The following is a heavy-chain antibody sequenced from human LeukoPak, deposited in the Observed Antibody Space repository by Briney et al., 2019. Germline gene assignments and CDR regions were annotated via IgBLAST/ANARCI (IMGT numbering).Heavy chain of an antibody. CDR1: DGSISGHY. D-gene: IGHD3-22*01. Sequence: SETLSLTCAVSDGSISGHYWGWIRQPPGKGLEWIGYIYYSGKTYYSSSLRSRVTISVDTSKNHFSLKLTSVTAADTAVYYCARLLDNDSSGDPDTFDIWGQGTMVTVPS. CDR3: ARLLDNDSSGDPDTFDI. V-gene: IGHV4-59*11. J-gene: IGHJ3*02. CDR2: IYYSGKT.